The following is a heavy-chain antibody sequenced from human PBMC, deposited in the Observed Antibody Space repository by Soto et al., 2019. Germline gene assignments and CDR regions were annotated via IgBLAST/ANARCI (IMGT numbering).Heavy chain of an antibody. CDR2: INAGNGNT. CDR3: ARDSGALFLWFGELLPEGFGDAFDI. CDR1: GYTFTSYA. D-gene: IGHD3-10*01. Sequence: QVQLVQSGAEVKKPGASVKVSCKASGYTFTSYAMHWVRQAPGQRLEWMGWINAGNGNTKYSQKFQGRVTITRDTSASTAYMELSSLRSEDTAVYYCARDSGALFLWFGELLPEGFGDAFDIWGQGTMVTVSS. V-gene: IGHV1-3*01. J-gene: IGHJ3*02.